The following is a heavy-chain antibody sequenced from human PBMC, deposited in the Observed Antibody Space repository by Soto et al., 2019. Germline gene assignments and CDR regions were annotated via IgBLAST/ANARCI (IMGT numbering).Heavy chain of an antibody. J-gene: IGHJ6*03. CDR3: ARSYGSGSKYYYYYYMDV. D-gene: IGHD3-10*01. CDR1: GDTFTSYG. V-gene: IGHV1-18*01. Sequence: QVQLVQSGAEVKKPGASVKVSCKASGDTFTSYGISWVRQAPGQGLEWMGWISAYNGNTNYAQKLQGRVTMTTDTSTSTAYMELRSLRSDDTAVYYCARSYGSGSKYYYYYYMDVWGKGTTVTVSS. CDR2: ISAYNGNT.